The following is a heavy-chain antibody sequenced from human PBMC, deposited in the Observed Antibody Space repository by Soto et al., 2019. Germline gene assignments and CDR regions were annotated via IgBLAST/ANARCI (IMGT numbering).Heavy chain of an antibody. D-gene: IGHD6-19*01. V-gene: IGHV4-34*01. J-gene: IGHJ6*02. CDR1: GGSFSGYY. CDR2: INHSGST. CDR3: ARVLAVAGTIDYYYYYGMDV. Sequence: SETLSLTCAVYGGSFSGYYWSWIRQPPGKGLEWIGEINHSGSTNYNPSLKSRVTISVDTSKNQFSLKLSSVTAAGTAVYYCARVLAVAGTIDYYYYYGMDVWGQGTTVTVSS.